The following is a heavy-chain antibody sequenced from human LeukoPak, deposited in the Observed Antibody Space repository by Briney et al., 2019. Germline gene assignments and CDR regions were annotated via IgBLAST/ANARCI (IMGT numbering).Heavy chain of an antibody. CDR1: GYTFTSYD. D-gene: IGHD6-13*01. V-gene: IGHV1-8*03. CDR2: MNPNSGNT. J-gene: IGHJ5*02. CDR3: ARARIAAAGNWFDP. Sequence: GESLKISCKASGYTFTSYDINWVRQATGQGLEWMGWMNPNSGNTGYAQKFQGRVTITRNTSISTAYMELSSLRSEDTAVYYCARARIAAAGNWFDPWGQGTLVTVSS.